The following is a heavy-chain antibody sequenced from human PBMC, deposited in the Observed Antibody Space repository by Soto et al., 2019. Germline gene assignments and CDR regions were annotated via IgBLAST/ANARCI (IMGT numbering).Heavy chain of an antibody. V-gene: IGHV3-23*01. D-gene: IGHD6-25*01. CDR3: AKSRMDSGRGYFDL. J-gene: IGHJ2*01. CDR1: GFTFSIYP. CDR2: IGTTGGDT. Sequence: PGGSLRLSCAASGFTFSIYPMSWVRQTPGKGLEWVSTIGTTGGDTYYPDSVKGRSTISRDDSKNTLYLQMNSLRAEDSAVYCCAKSRMDSGRGYFDLWGRGTLVTVSS.